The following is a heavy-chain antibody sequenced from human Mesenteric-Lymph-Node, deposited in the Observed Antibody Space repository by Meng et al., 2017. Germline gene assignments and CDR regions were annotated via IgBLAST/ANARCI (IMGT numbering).Heavy chain of an antibody. V-gene: IGHV1-46*01. CDR3: ARGRLWFGEFSSWLWNFNDY. CDR1: GGTFSSYA. J-gene: IGHJ4*02. CDR2: INPSGGST. Sequence: ASVKVSCKASGGTFSSYAISWVRQAPGQGLEWMGIINPSGGSTSYAQKFQGRVTMTRDTSTSTVYMELSSLRSEDTAVYYCARGRLWFGEFSSWLWNFNDYWGQGTLVTVSS. D-gene: IGHD3-10*01.